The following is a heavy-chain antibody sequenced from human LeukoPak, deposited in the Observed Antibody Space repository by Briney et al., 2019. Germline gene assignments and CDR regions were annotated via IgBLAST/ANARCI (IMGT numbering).Heavy chain of an antibody. CDR2: INEPGTWP. CDR3: ARCQYNSSPDF. J-gene: IGHJ4*02. Sequence: PGGSLRLSCAASGFTLSNYWVHWVRQAPGEGLVWVSRINEPGTWPTYEDSVRGRFTISRDNAKDSLYLQMNSLRDEDTAVYYCARCQYNSSPDFWGQGTLVTVSS. D-gene: IGHD1-14*01. V-gene: IGHV3-74*03. CDR1: GFTLSNYW.